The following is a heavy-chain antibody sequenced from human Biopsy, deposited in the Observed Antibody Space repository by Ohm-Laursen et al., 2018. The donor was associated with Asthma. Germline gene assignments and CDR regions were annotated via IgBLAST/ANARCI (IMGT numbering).Heavy chain of an antibody. J-gene: IGHJ4*02. CDR2: ISGSGGST. Sequence: GSLRLSCTASGFTFSSYAMSWVRQAPGKGLEWVSAISGSGGSTYYADSVKGRFTISRDNSKNTLYLQMNSLRAEDTAVYYCAKESRRDGYSRRNYYFDYWGQGTLVTVSS. D-gene: IGHD5-24*01. V-gene: IGHV3-23*01. CDR3: AKESRRDGYSRRNYYFDY. CDR1: GFTFSSYA.